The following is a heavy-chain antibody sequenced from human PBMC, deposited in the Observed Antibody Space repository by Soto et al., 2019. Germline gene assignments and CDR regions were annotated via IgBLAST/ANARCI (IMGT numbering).Heavy chain of an antibody. CDR2: ISSTSSPI. CDR1: GFSFSSYS. D-gene: IGHD1-26*01. CDR3: ARRERSGSYSDY. J-gene: IGHJ4*02. Sequence: EVQLVESGGGLVQPGGSLRLSCAASGFSFSSYSMNWVRQAPGKGLEWISYISSTSSPIYYADSVKGRFTISRDNAKNSLYLQMNSLRAEDTAVYYCARRERSGSYSDYWGQGTLVTVS. V-gene: IGHV3-48*01.